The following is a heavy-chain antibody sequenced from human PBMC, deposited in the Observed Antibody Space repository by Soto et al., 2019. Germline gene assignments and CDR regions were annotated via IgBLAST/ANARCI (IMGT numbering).Heavy chain of an antibody. V-gene: IGHV4-39*01. CDR1: GGSISSSSYY. CDR2: IYYSGST. CDR3: ASRGCSGGSCYLFDY. J-gene: IGHJ4*02. D-gene: IGHD2-15*01. Sequence: PSETLSLTXTVSGGSISSSSYYWGWIRQPPGKGLEWIGSIYYSGSTYYNPSLKSRVTISVDTSKNQFSLKLSSVTAADTAVYYCASRGCSGGSCYLFDYWGQGTLVTVSS.